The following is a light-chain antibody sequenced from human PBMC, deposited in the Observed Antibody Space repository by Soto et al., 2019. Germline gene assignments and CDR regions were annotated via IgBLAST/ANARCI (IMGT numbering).Light chain of an antibody. J-gene: IGLJ3*02. CDR2: GNN. CDR1: GAGYD. CDR3: QSYDSSLRGWV. Sequence: QSVLTQPPSVSGAPGQRVTISCIGAGYDVHWYQQLPGTPPKVLIYGNNNRPSGVPDRFSGSKSGTSASLAITGLQAEDEADYYGQSYDSSLRGWVFGGGTKVTVL. V-gene: IGLV1-40*01.